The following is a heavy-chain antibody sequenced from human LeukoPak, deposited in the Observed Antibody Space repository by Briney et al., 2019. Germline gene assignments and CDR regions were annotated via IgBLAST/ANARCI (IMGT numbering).Heavy chain of an antibody. CDR2: IGDGGGVT. Sequence: PGGSLRLSCVASGFTFSSYVLNWVRQAPGKGLEWVSTIGDGGGVTYYTDSVKGRFTISRDNSKNTLYLQMNSLRAEDTAIYYCARGTPFGAYWGQGTLVTVSS. CDR1: GFTFSSYV. V-gene: IGHV3-23*01. D-gene: IGHD3-16*01. J-gene: IGHJ4*02. CDR3: ARGTPFGAY.